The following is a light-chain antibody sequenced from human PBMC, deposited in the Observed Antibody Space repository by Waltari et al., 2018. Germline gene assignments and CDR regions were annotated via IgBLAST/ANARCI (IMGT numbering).Light chain of an antibody. Sequence: QSVLTQPPSVSGAPGQRVTISCTGSSSNIGAGYDVLWYQQLPGTAPNLLIYGNTNRPSGVPDRFSGPKSGTSASLAITGLQVDDEADYYCQSYDSSLSAVVFGGGTKLTVL. V-gene: IGLV1-40*01. J-gene: IGLJ2*01. CDR3: QSYDSSLSAVV. CDR2: GNT. CDR1: SSNIGAGYD.